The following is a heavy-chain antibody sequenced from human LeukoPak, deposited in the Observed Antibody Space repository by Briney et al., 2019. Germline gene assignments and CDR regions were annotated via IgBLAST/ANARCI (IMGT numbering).Heavy chain of an antibody. Sequence: GGSLRLSCAASGFTFSSYAMHWVRQAPGKGLEWVAVISYDGSNKYYADSVKGRFTISRDNSKNTLYLQMNSLRAEDTAVYYCARVAHKDYYYMDVWGKGTTVTISS. CDR2: ISYDGSNK. CDR3: ARVAHKDYYYMDV. V-gene: IGHV3-30*14. J-gene: IGHJ6*03. CDR1: GFTFSSYA.